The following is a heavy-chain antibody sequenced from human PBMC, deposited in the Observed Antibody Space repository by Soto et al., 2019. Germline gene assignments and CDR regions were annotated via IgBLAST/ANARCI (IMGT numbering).Heavy chain of an antibody. CDR3: ARGPGGSYYN. V-gene: IGHV4-34*01. Sequence: SETLSLTCAVYGGSFSGYYWSWIRQPPGKGLEWIGEINHSGSTNYNPSLKSRVTISVDTSKNQFFLKLSSVTAADTAVYYCARGPGGSYYNWGQGTLVTVSS. CDR1: GGSFSGYY. J-gene: IGHJ4*02. CDR2: INHSGST. D-gene: IGHD1-26*01.